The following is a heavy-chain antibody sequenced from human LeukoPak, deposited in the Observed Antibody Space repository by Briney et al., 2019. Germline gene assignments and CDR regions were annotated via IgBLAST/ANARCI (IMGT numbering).Heavy chain of an antibody. CDR2: MNPSSGGT. Sequence: GASVKVSCKASGYTFTSYDINWVRQAPGQGLEWMGWMNPSSGGTNYAQKFQGRVTMTRDTSISTAYMELSRLRSDDTAVYYCARGVGATNSQDYWGQGTLVTVSS. J-gene: IGHJ4*02. CDR3: ARGVGATNSQDY. V-gene: IGHV1-2*02. D-gene: IGHD1-26*01. CDR1: GYTFTSYD.